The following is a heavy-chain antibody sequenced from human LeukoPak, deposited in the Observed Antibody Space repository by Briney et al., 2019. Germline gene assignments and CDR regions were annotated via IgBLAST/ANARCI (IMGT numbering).Heavy chain of an antibody. CDR2: IYSGGST. D-gene: IGHD5-12*01. V-gene: IGHV3-53*01. CDR1: GFTVSSNY. J-gene: IGHJ4*02. Sequence: PGGSLRLSCAASGFTVSSNYMSWVRQAPGKGLEWVSVIYSGGSTYHADSVKGRFTISRDNSKNTLYLQLNGLRAEDTAVYYCASNSGYGHSLDYWGQGTLVTVSS. CDR3: ASNSGYGHSLDY.